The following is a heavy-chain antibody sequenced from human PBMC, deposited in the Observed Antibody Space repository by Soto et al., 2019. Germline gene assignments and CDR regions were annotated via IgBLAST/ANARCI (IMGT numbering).Heavy chain of an antibody. CDR2: ISSSSSYI. Sequence: EVQLVESGGGLVKPGGSLRLSCAASGFTFSSYSMNWVRQAPGKGLEWVSSISSSSSYIYYADSVKGRFTISRDNAKNSLYLQMNSLRAEDTAVYYCARGVAARIYGMDVWGHGTTVTVSS. D-gene: IGHD6-6*01. CDR3: ARGVAARIYGMDV. V-gene: IGHV3-21*01. CDR1: GFTFSSYS. J-gene: IGHJ6*02.